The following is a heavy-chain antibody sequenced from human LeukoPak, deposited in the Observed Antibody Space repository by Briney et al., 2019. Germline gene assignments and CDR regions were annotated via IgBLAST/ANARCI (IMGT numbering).Heavy chain of an antibody. D-gene: IGHD1-1*01. V-gene: IGHV4-59*01. CDR3: ARFINWNDDGRFDY. CDR1: GGSISSYY. J-gene: IGHJ4*02. CDR2: IYYSGST. Sequence: SETLSLTCTVSGGSISSYYWSWIRQPPGKGLEWIGYIYYSGSTNYNPSLKSRVTISVDTSKNQFSLKLSSVTAADTAVYYCARFINWNDDGRFDYWGQGTLVTVSS.